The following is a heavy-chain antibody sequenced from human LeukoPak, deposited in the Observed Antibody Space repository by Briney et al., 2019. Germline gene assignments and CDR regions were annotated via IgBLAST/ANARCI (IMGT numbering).Heavy chain of an antibody. V-gene: IGHV3-49*04. CDR2: IRSKAYGGTT. J-gene: IGHJ1*01. CDR1: GFTFGDYA. CDR3: TRDLWFGEHH. D-gene: IGHD3-10*01. Sequence: PGRSLRLSCTASGFTFGDYAMSWVRQAPGKGLEWVGFIRSKAYGGTTEYAASVKGRFTISRDDSKSIAYLQMNSLKTEDTAVYYCTRDLWFGEHHWGQGTLVTVSS.